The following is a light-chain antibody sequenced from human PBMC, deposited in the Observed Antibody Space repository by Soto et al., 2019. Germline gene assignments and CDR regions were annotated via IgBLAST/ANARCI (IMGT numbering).Light chain of an antibody. CDR3: SSYTSSSTSHV. J-gene: IGLJ1*01. V-gene: IGLV2-14*01. Sequence: QSFLTQPASVSGSPGQSITISCTGTSSDVGGYNYVSWYQQHPGKAPKLMIYEVSNRPSGVSNRFSGSKSGNTASLTISGLQAEDEADYYCSSYTSSSTSHVFGTGTKVTV. CDR1: SSDVGGYNY. CDR2: EVS.